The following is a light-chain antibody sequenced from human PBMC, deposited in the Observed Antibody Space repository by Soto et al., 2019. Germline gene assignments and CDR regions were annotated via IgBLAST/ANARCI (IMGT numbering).Light chain of an antibody. CDR3: QKYNSAPCT. CDR2: AAS. J-gene: IGKJ2*01. Sequence: DIQMTQSPSSLSASVGDRVTITCRASQGSSNYLAWSQQKPGKVPKVLIYAASTLQSGVPSRFSGSGSGPDFTLTISSLQPEDVATYYCQKYNSAPCTFGLGTKLEIK. CDR1: QGSSNY. V-gene: IGKV1-27*01.